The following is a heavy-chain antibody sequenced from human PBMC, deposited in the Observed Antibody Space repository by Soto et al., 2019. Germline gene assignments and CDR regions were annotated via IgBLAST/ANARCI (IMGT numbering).Heavy chain of an antibody. D-gene: IGHD3-10*01. CDR1: GGSISSSSYY. V-gene: IGHV4-39*01. CDR2: IYYSGST. J-gene: IGHJ6*02. CDR3: ARPGVTMVRGAIYGMDV. Sequence: SETLSLTCTVSGGSISSSSYYWGWIRQPPGKGLEWIGSIYYSGSTYYNPSLKSRVTISVDTSKNQFSLKLSSVTAADTAVYYCARPGVTMVRGAIYGMDVWGQGTTVTVSS.